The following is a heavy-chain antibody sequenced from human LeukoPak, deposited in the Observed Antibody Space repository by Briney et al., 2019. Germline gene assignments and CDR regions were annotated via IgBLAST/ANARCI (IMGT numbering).Heavy chain of an antibody. CDR3: ARVRGYCSSTSCSQGWFDP. Sequence: PSETLSLTCTVSGGSISSYYWSWIRQPPGKGLEWIGYIYYSGSTNYNPSLKSRVTISVDTSKNQFSLKLSSVTAADTAVYYCARVRGYCSSTSCSQGWFDPWGQGTLVTVSS. V-gene: IGHV4-59*01. CDR2: IYYSGST. D-gene: IGHD2-2*01. J-gene: IGHJ5*02. CDR1: GGSISSYY.